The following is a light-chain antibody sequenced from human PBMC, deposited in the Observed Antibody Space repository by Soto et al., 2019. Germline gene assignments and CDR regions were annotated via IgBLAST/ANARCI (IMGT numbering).Light chain of an antibody. CDR1: QSIGND. CDR2: GAS. V-gene: IGKV3-15*01. J-gene: IGKJ3*01. Sequence: EVVMTQSPATLSVSPGERATLSCRASQSIGNDLAWYQQKPGQAPRLLIYGASSRATDIPARFSGSGSGTEFSLTISSLQSEDFAVYYCQQYDKWPFTFGPGTRVEIK. CDR3: QQYDKWPFT.